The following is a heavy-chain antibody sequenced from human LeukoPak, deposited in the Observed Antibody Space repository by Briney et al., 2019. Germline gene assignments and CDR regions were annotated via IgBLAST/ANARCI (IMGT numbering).Heavy chain of an antibody. V-gene: IGHV5-51*01. CDR3: ARSTIGHSSSWYRLVIRFDP. Sequence: GESLKISCKGSGYSFTSYWIGWVRQMPGKGLEWMGIIYPGDSDTRYSPSFQGQVTISADKSISTAYLQWSSLKASDTAMYYCARSTIGHSSSWYRLVIRFDPWGQGTLVTVSS. D-gene: IGHD6-13*01. J-gene: IGHJ5*02. CDR2: IYPGDSDT. CDR1: GYSFTSYW.